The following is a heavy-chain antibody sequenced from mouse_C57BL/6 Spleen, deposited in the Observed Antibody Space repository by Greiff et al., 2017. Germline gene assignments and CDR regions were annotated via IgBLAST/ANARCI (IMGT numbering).Heavy chain of an antibody. J-gene: IGHJ4*01. Sequence: QVQLQQPGAELVKPGASVKLSCKASGYTFTSYWMHWVKQRPGQGLDWIGMIHPNSGSTNYNEKFKSKATLTVDKSSSTAYMQLSSLTSEVSAVYYCARSGGHKYGNYAMDYWGQGTSVTVSS. CDR1: GYTFTSYW. D-gene: IGHD2-1*01. CDR3: ARSGGHKYGNYAMDY. CDR2: IHPNSGST. V-gene: IGHV1-64*01.